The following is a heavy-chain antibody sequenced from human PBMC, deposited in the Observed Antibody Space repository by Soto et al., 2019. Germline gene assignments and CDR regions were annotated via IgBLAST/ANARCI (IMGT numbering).Heavy chain of an antibody. CDR1: GFTFSSYW. D-gene: IGHD6-13*01. CDR2: IKQDGSEK. J-gene: IGHJ4*02. CDR3: AVDLIYHIAAAGGSGSDY. V-gene: IGHV3-7*01. Sequence: GGSLRLSCAASGFTFSSYWMSWVRQAPGKGLEWVANIKQDGSEKYYVDSVKGRFTISRDNAKNSLYLQMNSLRAEDTAVYYCAVDLIYHIAAAGGSGSDYWGQGTLVTVSS.